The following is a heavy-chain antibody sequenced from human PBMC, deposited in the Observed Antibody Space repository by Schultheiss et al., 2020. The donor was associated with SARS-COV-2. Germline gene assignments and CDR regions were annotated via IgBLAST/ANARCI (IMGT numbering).Heavy chain of an antibody. CDR2: INHGGST. D-gene: IGHD2-2*01. CDR1: GGSFSGYY. J-gene: IGHJ4*02. CDR3: ARHHYQLFYFDGR. Sequence: SETLSLTCALSGGSFSGYYWSWIRQPPGKGLEWIGEINHGGSTNYNPSLKSRVTISVDKSKNQFSLKLTSVTATDTATYYCARHHYQLFYFDGRWGQGTLVTVSS. V-gene: IGHV4-34*01.